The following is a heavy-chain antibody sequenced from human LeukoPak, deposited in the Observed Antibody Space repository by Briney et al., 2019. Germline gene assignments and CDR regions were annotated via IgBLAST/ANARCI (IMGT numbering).Heavy chain of an antibody. V-gene: IGHV4-59*02. J-gene: IGHJ5*02. CDR1: GGSVSDYY. D-gene: IGHD1-1*01. CDR2: IYYTGT. Sequence: SETLSLTCTVSGGSVSDYYWSWIRQSPGKGLEWIGYIYYTGTSYNPSLKSRVTISVDTSKNQFSLKLSSVTAEDTAIYYCARAKWVGTTDNWFDPWGQGTLVTVSS. CDR3: ARAKWVGTTDNWFDP.